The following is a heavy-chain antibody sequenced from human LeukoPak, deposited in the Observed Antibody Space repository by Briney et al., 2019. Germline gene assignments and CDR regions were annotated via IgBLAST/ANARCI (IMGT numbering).Heavy chain of an antibody. CDR3: ARCEYDYVWGSYRYAPSDY. Sequence: SVKVSCKASGGTFISYAISWVRQAPGQGLEWMGGIIPIFGTANYAQKSQGRVTITADESTSTAYMELSSLRSEDTAVYYCARCEYDYVWGSYRYAPSDYWGQGTLVTVSS. CDR1: GGTFISYA. J-gene: IGHJ4*02. CDR2: IIPIFGTA. V-gene: IGHV1-69*13. D-gene: IGHD3-16*02.